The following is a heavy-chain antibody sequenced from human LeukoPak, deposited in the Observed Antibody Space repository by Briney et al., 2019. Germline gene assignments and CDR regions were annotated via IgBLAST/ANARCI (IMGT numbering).Heavy chain of an antibody. CDR1: GGTISSYG. V-gene: IGHV1-69*13. D-gene: IGHD2-15*01. CDR3: ARELGYSYFDY. CDR2: IIPIFNTT. Sequence: ASVKVSCKASGGTISSYGFSWARQAPGQGLEWMGGIIPIFNTTNYAQKFQGRVTITADESTSTIYMDLSSLRSEDTAMYYCARELGYSYFDYWGQGTLVTVSS. J-gene: IGHJ4*02.